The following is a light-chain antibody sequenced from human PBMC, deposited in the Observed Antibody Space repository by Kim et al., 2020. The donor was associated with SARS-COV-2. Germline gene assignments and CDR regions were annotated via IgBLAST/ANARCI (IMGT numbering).Light chain of an antibody. J-gene: IGLJ2*01. CDR3: QSYDSSNVV. Sequence: GKTVTISCNRSSGSIASNYVQWYQQRPGSAPTTVIYEDNQRPSGVPARFSGSIDSSSNSASLTISGLKTEDEADYYCQSYDSSNVVFGGGTQLTVL. V-gene: IGLV6-57*03. CDR1: SGSIASNY. CDR2: EDN.